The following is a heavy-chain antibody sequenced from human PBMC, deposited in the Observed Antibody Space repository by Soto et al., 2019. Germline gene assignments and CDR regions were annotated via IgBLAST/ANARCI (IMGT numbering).Heavy chain of an antibody. J-gene: IGHJ5*02. V-gene: IGHV3-53*04. D-gene: IGHD3-10*01. CDR1: GFTVSSNY. CDR2: IYSGGST. CDR3: ARTVVSMVRGARLNWFDP. Sequence: GGSLRLSCAASGFTVSSNYMSWVRQAPGKGLEWVSVIYSGGSTYYADSVKGRFTISRHNSKNTLYLQMNSLGAEDTAVYYCARTVVSMVRGARLNWFDPWGQGTLVTVSS.